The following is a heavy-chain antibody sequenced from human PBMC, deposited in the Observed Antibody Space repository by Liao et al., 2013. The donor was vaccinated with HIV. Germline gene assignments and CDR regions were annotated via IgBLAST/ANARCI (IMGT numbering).Heavy chain of an antibody. CDR3: ARDREKTRGYYYYMDV. V-gene: IGHV4-4*07. J-gene: IGHJ6*03. Sequence: QVQLQESGPGLVKPSETLPLTCTVSGGSISSYQWNWIRQPAGKGLEWIGRIYTSGSTNYNPSLKSRVTISVDTSNNYFSLRLTSVTAADTAVYYCARDREKTRGYYYYMDVWGKGTTVTVSS. CDR2: IYTSGST. D-gene: IGHD3-10*01. CDR1: GGSISSYQ.